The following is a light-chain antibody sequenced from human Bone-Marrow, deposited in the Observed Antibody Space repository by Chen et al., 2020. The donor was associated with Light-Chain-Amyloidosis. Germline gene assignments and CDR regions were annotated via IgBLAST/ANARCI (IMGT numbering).Light chain of an antibody. CDR1: NIGSTS. J-gene: IGLJ3*02. Sequence: SYVLTQPSSVSVAPGQSAPIARGGNNIGSTSVHWYQQTPGQAPLLVDYDDSDRPSGIPERLSGSNSGNTATLTISRVEAGDEADYYCQVWDRSSDRPVFGGGTKLTVL. CDR3: QVWDRSSDRPV. V-gene: IGLV3-21*02. CDR2: DDS.